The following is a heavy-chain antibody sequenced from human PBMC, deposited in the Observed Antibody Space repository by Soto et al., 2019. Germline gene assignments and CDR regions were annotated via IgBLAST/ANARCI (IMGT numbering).Heavy chain of an antibody. D-gene: IGHD2-15*01. CDR3: ARDNPPPVVVVAATPKNWFDP. Sequence: ASVKVSCKASGYTFTSYGISWVRQAPGQGLEWMGIINPSGGSTSYAQKLQGRVTMTRDTSTSTVYMELSSLGSEDTAVYYCARDNPPPVVVVAATPKNWFDPWGQGTLVTVSS. CDR1: GYTFTSYG. J-gene: IGHJ5*02. V-gene: IGHV1-46*01. CDR2: INPSGGST.